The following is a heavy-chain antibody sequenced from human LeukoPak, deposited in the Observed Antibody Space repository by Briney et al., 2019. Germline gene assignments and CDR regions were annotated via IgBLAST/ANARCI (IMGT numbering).Heavy chain of an antibody. CDR2: ISSSTSTI. V-gene: IGHV3-48*04. D-gene: IGHD5-18*01. Sequence: PGGSLRLSCAASGFTFSNYDMNWVRQAPGKGLEWVSYISSSTSTIYYADSAKGRFTISRDNVKKSLYLQMSSLRVEDTAVYYCARADTGMAAPDYWGQGTLVTVSS. CDR3: ARADTGMAAPDY. J-gene: IGHJ4*02. CDR1: GFTFSNYD.